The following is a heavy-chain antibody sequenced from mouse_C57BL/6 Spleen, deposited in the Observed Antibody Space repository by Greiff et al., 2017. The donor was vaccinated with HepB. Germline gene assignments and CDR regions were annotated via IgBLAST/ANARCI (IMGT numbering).Heavy chain of an antibody. D-gene: IGHD2-4*01. V-gene: IGHV1-52*01. J-gene: IGHJ3*01. CDR1: GYTFTSYW. Sequence: VQLQQPGAELVRPGSSVKLSCKASGYTFTSYWMHWVKQRPIQGLEWIGNIDPSDSETHYNQKFKDKATLTVDKSSSTAYMQLSSLTSEDSAVYYCARGDYDGSAWFAYWGQGTLVTVSA. CDR2: IDPSDSET. CDR3: ARGDYDGSAWFAY.